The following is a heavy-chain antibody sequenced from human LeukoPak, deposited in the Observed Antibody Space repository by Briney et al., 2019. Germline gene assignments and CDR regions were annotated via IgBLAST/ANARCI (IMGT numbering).Heavy chain of an antibody. J-gene: IGHJ4*02. Sequence: PSETLSLTCTVSGGSISTYYWGWIRQPPGKGLEWIGYIYYSGSTYYNPSLKSRVTISVDTSKNQFSLKLSSVTAADTAVYYCARVVPYGGNHFDYWGQGTLVTVSS. CDR2: IYYSGST. V-gene: IGHV4-30-4*08. CDR3: ARVVPYGGNHFDY. D-gene: IGHD4-23*01. CDR1: GGSISTYY.